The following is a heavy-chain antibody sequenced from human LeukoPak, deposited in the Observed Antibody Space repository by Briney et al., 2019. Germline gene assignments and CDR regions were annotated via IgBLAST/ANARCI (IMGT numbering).Heavy chain of an antibody. CDR1: GFTFSSYA. J-gene: IGHJ4*02. V-gene: IGHV3-7*01. CDR2: IKQDGSEK. Sequence: GGSLRLSCAASGFTFSSYAMSWVRQAPGKGLEWVANIKQDGSEKYYVDSVKGRFTISRDNAKNSLYLQMNSLRAEDTAVYYCARDYSSGWYFDYWGQGTLVTVSS. CDR3: ARDYSSGWYFDY. D-gene: IGHD6-19*01.